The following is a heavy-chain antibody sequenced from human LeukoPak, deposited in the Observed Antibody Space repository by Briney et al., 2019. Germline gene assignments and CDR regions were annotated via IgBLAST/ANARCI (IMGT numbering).Heavy chain of an antibody. V-gene: IGHV3-30*18. Sequence: GGSLRLSCAASGFTLSSYGMRWVRQAPGKGLEWVAVISYDGSNKYYADSVKGRFTISRDNSKNTLYLQMNSLRAEDTAVYYCAKRAVAGTLHYFDYWGQGTLVTVSS. J-gene: IGHJ4*02. D-gene: IGHD6-19*01. CDR3: AKRAVAGTLHYFDY. CDR1: GFTLSSYG. CDR2: ISYDGSNK.